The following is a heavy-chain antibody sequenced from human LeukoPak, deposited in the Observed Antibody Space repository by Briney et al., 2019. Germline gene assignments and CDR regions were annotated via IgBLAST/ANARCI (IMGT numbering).Heavy chain of an antibody. J-gene: IGHJ4*02. CDR1: GASISTGYYY. V-gene: IGHV4-31*03. D-gene: IGHD4-23*01. Sequence: SETLSLTCTVPGASISTGYYYWTWIRQHPGKGLEWIGCLHPTGSTYYNPSLKSRLSISVGTSKNQFSLRLSSVTVADTAVYYCVRDRGDYSGDPGYFEYWGQGILVTVSS. CDR2: LHPTGST. CDR3: VRDRGDYSGDPGYFEY.